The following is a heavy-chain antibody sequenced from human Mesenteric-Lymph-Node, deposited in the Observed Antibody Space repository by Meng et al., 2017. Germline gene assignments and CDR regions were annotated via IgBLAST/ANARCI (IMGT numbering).Heavy chain of an antibody. D-gene: IGHD1/OR15-1a*01. CDR1: GGSISSYY. CDR2: VYTTGST. Sequence: SETLSLTCTVSGGSISSYYWTWIRQPPGKGLEWIGRVYTTGSTNYNPSLESRVTISVDTSKNEFSLKLSSVTAADTAVYYCASGYEQDGPNFDYWGQGTLVTVSS. CDR3: ASGYEQDGPNFDY. V-gene: IGHV4-4*07. J-gene: IGHJ4*02.